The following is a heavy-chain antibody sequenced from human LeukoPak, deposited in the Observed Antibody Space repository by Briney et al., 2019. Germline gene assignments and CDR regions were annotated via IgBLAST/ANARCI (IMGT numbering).Heavy chain of an antibody. V-gene: IGHV4-34*01. Sequence: SETLSLTCAVYGGSFSGYYWSWIRQPPGKGLEWIGETNHSGSTNYNPSLKSRVTISVDTSKNQFSLRLISVTAADTAVYYCARSGRKNIVVVPAAKKTFDVWGQGTMVTVSS. D-gene: IGHD2-2*01. J-gene: IGHJ3*01. CDR1: GGSFSGYY. CDR3: ARSGRKNIVVVPAAKKTFDV. CDR2: TNHSGST.